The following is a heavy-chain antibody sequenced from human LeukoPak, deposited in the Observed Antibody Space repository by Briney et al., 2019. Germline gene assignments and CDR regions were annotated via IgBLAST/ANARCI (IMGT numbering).Heavy chain of an antibody. Sequence: GGSLRLSCAASGFTFSSYSMNWVRQAPGKGLEWVSGISGSGGSTYYADSVRGRFTISRDNAKNSLYLQMNSLRAEDTAVYYCARDQGGVGYWGQGTLVTVSS. CDR1: GFTFSSYS. D-gene: IGHD3-16*01. J-gene: IGHJ4*02. CDR2: ISGSGGST. V-gene: IGHV3-48*01. CDR3: ARDQGGVGY.